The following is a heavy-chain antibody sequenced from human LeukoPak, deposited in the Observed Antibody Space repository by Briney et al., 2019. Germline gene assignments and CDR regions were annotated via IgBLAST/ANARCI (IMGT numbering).Heavy chain of an antibody. Sequence: GGSLRLSCAASGFTFSSYAMHWVRQAPGKGLEWVAVISYDGSNKYYADSVKGRFTISRDNSKNTLYLQTNSLRAEDTAVYYCARDHSSSWYDAFDIWGQGTMVTVSS. D-gene: IGHD6-13*01. CDR1: GFTFSSYA. CDR2: ISYDGSNK. CDR3: ARDHSSSWYDAFDI. V-gene: IGHV3-30-3*01. J-gene: IGHJ3*02.